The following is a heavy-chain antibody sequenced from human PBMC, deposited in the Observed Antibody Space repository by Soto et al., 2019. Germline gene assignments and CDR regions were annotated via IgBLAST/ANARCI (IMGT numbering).Heavy chain of an antibody. CDR3: ATRTVGWYFDL. CDR2: ISGSGGST. Sequence: EVQLLESGGGLVQPGGSLRLSCAASGFTFSIYAMNWVRQAPGKGLEWVSVISGSGGSTYYADSVKGRFTISRDNSKNPLSLQMNSLRAEDTAVYYCATRTVGWYFDLWGRGTLVTVSS. J-gene: IGHJ2*01. CDR1: GFTFSIYA. V-gene: IGHV3-23*01. D-gene: IGHD4-17*01.